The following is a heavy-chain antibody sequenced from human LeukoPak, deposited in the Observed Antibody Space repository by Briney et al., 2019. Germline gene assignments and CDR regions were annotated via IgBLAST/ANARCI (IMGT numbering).Heavy chain of an antibody. CDR2: IHYSGNT. D-gene: IGHD4-17*01. Sequence: SDTLSLTCTVSGGSISTHYWNWIRQPPGKGLEWVGYIHYSGNTNYNPSLKNRVTISLDTSKNQFSLKLSSVTAADTAVYYCARDQGGDSGIWYDPWGQGTLVTVST. J-gene: IGHJ5*02. CDR1: GGSISTHY. CDR3: ARDQGGDSGIWYDP. V-gene: IGHV4-59*11.